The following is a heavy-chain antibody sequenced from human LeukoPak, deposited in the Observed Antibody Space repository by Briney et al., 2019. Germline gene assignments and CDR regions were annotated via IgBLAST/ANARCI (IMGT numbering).Heavy chain of an antibody. Sequence: GGSLRLSCAPSGFTFDNFAMTWVRQAPGKGLEWVSEITGSGGSTYYADSVKGRFTISRDNSKNTLYLQMNSLRAEDTAIYYCAREILDFDYWGQGTLVTVSS. D-gene: IGHD3-10*01. CDR3: AREILDFDY. J-gene: IGHJ4*02. CDR1: GFTFDNFA. V-gene: IGHV3-23*01. CDR2: ITGSGGST.